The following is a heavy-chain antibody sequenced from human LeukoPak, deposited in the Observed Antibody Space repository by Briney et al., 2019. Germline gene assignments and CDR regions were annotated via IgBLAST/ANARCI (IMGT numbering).Heavy chain of an antibody. CDR2: IIPIFGTA. J-gene: IGHJ6*03. Sequence: ASVKVSCKASGGTFSSYAISWVRQAPGQGLEWMGGIIPIFGTANYAQKFQGRVTITTDESTSTAYMELSSLRSEDTAVYYCATKGAIVVVPAAIDYMDVWGKGTTVTVSS. CDR1: GGTFSSYA. D-gene: IGHD2-2*01. CDR3: ATKGAIVVVPAAIDYMDV. V-gene: IGHV1-69*05.